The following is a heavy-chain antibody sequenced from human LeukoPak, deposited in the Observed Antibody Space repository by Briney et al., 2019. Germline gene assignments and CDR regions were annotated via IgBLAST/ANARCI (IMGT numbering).Heavy chain of an antibody. V-gene: IGHV4-31*03. CDR3: ARSGGMATWSFDY. CDR2: IYYSGST. D-gene: IGHD5-24*01. J-gene: IGHJ4*02. CDR1: GGSISSGGYY. Sequence: PSQPLSLPCTVSGGSISSGGYYGSWICQHPAKGRGWLWYIYYSGSTYYNPSLKSRVTISVDTSKNQFSQKLGSVTAADTAVYYCARSGGMATWSFDYWGQGTLVTVSS.